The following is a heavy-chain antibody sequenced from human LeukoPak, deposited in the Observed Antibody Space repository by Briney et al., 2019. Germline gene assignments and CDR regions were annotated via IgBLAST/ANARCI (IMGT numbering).Heavy chain of an antibody. CDR1: GYTFTSYG. D-gene: IGHD3-10*01. CDR3: ARELLWFGEPTGNFDY. CDR2: ISADNGNT. V-gene: IGHV1-18*01. J-gene: IGHJ4*02. Sequence: ASVKVSCKASGYTFTSYGISWVRQAPGQGLEWMGWISADNGNTNYAQKLQGRVTMTTDTSTSTAYMELRSLRSDDTAVYYCARELLWFGEPTGNFDYWGQGTLVTVSS.